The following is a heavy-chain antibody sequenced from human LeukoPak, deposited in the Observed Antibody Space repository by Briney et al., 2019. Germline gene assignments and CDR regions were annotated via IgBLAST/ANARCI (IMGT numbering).Heavy chain of an antibody. CDR1: GGTFSSYA. CDR3: ARDKAPYYYYGMDV. V-gene: IGHV1-69*04. J-gene: IGHJ6*02. Sequence: ASVKVSCKASGGTFSSYAISWMRQAPGQGLEWMGRIIPIFGIANYAQKFQGRVTITADKSTSTAYMELGSLRSEDTAVYYCARDKAPYYYYGMDVWGQGTTVTVSS. CDR2: IIPIFGIA.